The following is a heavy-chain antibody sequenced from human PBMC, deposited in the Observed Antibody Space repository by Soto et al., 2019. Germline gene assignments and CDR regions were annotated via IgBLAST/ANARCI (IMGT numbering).Heavy chain of an antibody. D-gene: IGHD6-13*01. J-gene: IGHJ4*02. CDR3: ATRDTSRFY. Sequence: QVQLQESGPGLVKPSGTLSLTCAVSGVSISSHDWWTWVRQPPGNGLEWIGESHQSGSANYNSSLESRVTISVDKSKNQFSLKLSSVTVADTAVYYCATRDTSRFYWGQGTLVTVSS. CDR2: SHQSGSA. CDR1: GVSISSHDW. V-gene: IGHV4-4*02.